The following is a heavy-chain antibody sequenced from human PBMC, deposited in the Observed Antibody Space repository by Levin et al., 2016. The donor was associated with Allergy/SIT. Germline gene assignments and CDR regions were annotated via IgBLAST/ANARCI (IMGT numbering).Heavy chain of an antibody. CDR2: IYWNDDK. CDR3: AHRSCSSTSCYTIRGFDY. J-gene: IGHJ4*02. Sequence: WIRQPPGKALEWLALIYWNDDKRYSPSLKSRLTITKDTSKNQVVLTMTNMDPVDTATYYCAHRSCSSTSCYTIRGFDYWGQGTLVTVSS. V-gene: IGHV2-5*01. D-gene: IGHD2-2*02.